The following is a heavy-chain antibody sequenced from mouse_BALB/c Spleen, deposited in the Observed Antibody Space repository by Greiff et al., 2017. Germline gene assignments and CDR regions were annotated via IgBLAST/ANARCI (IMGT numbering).Heavy chain of an antibody. D-gene: IGHD1-1*01. CDR3: DYYGSSYFDY. CDR2: INPSTGYT. Sequence: QVQLKQSGAELAKPGASVKMSCKASGYTFTSYWMHWVKQRPGQGLEWIGYINPSTGYTEYNQKFKDKATLTADKSSSTAYMQLSSLTSEDSAVYYCDYYGSSYFDYWGQGTTLTVSS. J-gene: IGHJ2*01. CDR1: GYTFTSYW. V-gene: IGHV1-7*01.